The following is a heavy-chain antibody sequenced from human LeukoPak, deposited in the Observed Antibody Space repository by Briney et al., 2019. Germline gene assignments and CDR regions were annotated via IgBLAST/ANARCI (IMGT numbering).Heavy chain of an antibody. D-gene: IGHD5-18*01. Sequence: SVKVSCKASGGTFSSYAISWVRQAPGQGLEWMGRIIPILGIANYAQKFQGRVTITADKSTSTAYMELSSLRSEDTAVYYCARGGYSYGYFGYWGQGTLVTVSS. CDR1: GGTFSSYA. CDR3: ARGGYSYGYFGY. V-gene: IGHV1-69*04. CDR2: IIPILGIA. J-gene: IGHJ4*02.